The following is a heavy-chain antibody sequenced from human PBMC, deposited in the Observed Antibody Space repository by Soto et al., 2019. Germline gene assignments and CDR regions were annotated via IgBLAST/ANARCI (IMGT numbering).Heavy chain of an antibody. CDR2: ISAYNGNT. V-gene: IGHV1-18*01. D-gene: IGHD2-15*01. J-gene: IGHJ3*02. CDR3: ARYCSGGSCYSEFAFDI. CDR1: GYTFTSYG. Sequence: ASVKVSCKASGYTFTSYGISWVRQAPGQGLEWMGWISAYNGNTNYAQKLQGRVTMTTDTSTSTAYMELRSLRSDDTAVYYCARYCSGGSCYSEFAFDIWGQGTMVTVS.